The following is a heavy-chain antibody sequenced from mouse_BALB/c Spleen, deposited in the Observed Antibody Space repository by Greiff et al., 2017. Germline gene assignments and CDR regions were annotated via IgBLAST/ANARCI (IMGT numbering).Heavy chain of an antibody. CDR1: GFTFSSYA. D-gene: IGHD2-2*01. CDR2: ISSGGST. J-gene: IGHJ4*01. CDR3: ARERDYGYDRVYAMDY. Sequence: EVKLVESGGGLVKPGGSLKLSCAVSGFTFSSYAMSWVRQTPEKRLEWVASISSGGSTYYPDSLKGRFTSSRDNARNILYLQMSSLRSEDTAMYYCARERDYGYDRVYAMDYWGQGTSVTVSS. V-gene: IGHV5-6-5*01.